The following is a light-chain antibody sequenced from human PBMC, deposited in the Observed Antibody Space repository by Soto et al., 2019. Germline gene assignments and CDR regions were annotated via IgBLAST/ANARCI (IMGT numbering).Light chain of an antibody. CDR1: SSDVGSYNL. CDR2: EGS. Sequence: QSALTQPASVSGSPGQSITISCTGTSSDVGSYNLVSWYQQHPGKAPKLTIYEGSKRPSGVSNPFSGSKSGNTASLTISGLQAEDEADYYCCSYAGSSTPSYVFGTGTKVTVL. CDR3: CSYAGSSTPSYV. V-gene: IGLV2-23*01. J-gene: IGLJ1*01.